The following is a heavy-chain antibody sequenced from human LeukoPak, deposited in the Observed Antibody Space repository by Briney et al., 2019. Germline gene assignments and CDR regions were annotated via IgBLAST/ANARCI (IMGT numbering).Heavy chain of an antibody. J-gene: IGHJ4*02. CDR3: AREGGFFRPLDY. CDR1: GGSISSTNW. V-gene: IGHV4-4*02. D-gene: IGHD2-15*01. Sequence: SQTLSLICGVSGGSISSTNWWTWFRQPPGKGLEWIGEVHLDGRTNYNPSLESRVTMSVDLSDNHMSLKLTSVTAADTAVYYCAREGGFFRPLDYTGQGTLVTVSS. CDR2: VHLDGRT.